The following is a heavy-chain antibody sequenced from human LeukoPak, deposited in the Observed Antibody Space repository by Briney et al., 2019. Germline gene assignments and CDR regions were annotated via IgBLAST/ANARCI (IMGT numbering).Heavy chain of an antibody. J-gene: IGHJ6*02. CDR2: IKQGGSEK. CDR3: ARSGYYPDYYGMDV. D-gene: IGHD3-22*01. V-gene: IGHV3-7*01. Sequence: GGSLRLSCAASGFTFSSYWMSWVRQAPGKGLEWVANIKQGGSEKYYVDSVKGRFTISRDNAKNSLYLQMNSLRAEDTAVYYCARSGYYPDYYGMDVWGQGTTVTVSS. CDR1: GFTFSSYW.